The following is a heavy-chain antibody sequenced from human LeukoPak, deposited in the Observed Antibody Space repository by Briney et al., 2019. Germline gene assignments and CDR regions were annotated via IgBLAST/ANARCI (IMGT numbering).Heavy chain of an antibody. Sequence: ASVNVSCKASGYTFTGYYMHWVRQAPGQGLEWMGWISPNSGGTNYAQKFQGRVTMTRDTSISTAYMELSRLRSDDTAVYYCARDIGRYSSYLFDYWGQGTLVTVSS. D-gene: IGHD6-13*01. J-gene: IGHJ4*02. V-gene: IGHV1-2*02. CDR2: ISPNSGGT. CDR1: GYTFTGYY. CDR3: ARDIGRYSSYLFDY.